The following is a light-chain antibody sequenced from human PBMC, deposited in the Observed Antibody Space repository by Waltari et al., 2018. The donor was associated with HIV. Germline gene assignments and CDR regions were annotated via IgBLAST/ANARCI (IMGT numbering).Light chain of an antibody. CDR2: GGS. V-gene: IGKV3-20*01. J-gene: IGKJ2*01. CDR1: QSVSSSF. Sequence: ETVLTQSPGTLSLSPGERATLSCRARQSVSSSFLAWYQQKPSQAPMLLIYGGSSRATGMRDGFSGSGSGREFTRTISRLRPEDFAVYHCQRYGSSPREYTFVKGTKLEIK. CDR3: QRYGSSPREYT.